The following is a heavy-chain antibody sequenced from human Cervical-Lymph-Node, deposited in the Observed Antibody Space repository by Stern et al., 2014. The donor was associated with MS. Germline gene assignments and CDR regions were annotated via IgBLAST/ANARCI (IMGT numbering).Heavy chain of an antibody. CDR3: ARGAVAGPYYYYYYGMDV. CDR1: GGSISSYY. Sequence: QVQLVESGPGLVKPSETLSLTCTVSGGSISSYYWSWIRQPPGKGLEWIGYIYYSGSTNYNPSLKSRVTISVDTSKNQFSLKLSSVTAADTAVYYCARGAVAGPYYYYYYGMDVWGQGTTVTVSS. J-gene: IGHJ6*02. D-gene: IGHD6-19*01. CDR2: IYYSGST. V-gene: IGHV4-59*01.